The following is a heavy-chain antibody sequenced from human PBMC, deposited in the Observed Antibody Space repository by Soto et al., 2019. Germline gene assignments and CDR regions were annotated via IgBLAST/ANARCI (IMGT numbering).Heavy chain of an antibody. V-gene: IGHV1-3*01. J-gene: IGHJ4*02. CDR3: ARDTGDGTFDF. CDR2: INAGYGNT. Sequence: GASVEVSCKASGYTFSSYAMHWVLQAPGQRLEWMGWINAGYGNTKSSQKFQDRVTISRDTSASTAYMELTSLRSEDTAVYYCARDTGDGTFDFWGQGTQVTVSS. CDR1: GYTFSSYA. D-gene: IGHD7-27*01.